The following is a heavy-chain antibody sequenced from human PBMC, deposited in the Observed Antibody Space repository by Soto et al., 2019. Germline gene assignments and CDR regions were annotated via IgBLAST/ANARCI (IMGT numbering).Heavy chain of an antibody. CDR3: ARDYYDSSRGYCFDY. J-gene: IGHJ4*02. Sequence: PSETLSLTCTVSGGSISNYYWSWIRQPPGKGLEWIGYIYYSGSTYYNPSLKSRVTISVDTSKNQFSLKLSSVTAADTAVYYCARDYYDSSRGYCFDYWGQGTLVTVSS. D-gene: IGHD3-22*01. CDR1: GGSISNYY. CDR2: IYYSGST. V-gene: IGHV4-59*12.